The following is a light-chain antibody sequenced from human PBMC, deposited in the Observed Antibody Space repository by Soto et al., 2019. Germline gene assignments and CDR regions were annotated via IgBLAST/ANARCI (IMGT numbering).Light chain of an antibody. V-gene: IGKV1-12*01. CDR2: SAS. CDR3: QQANSFPRT. CDR1: QGFSTW. J-gene: IGKJ4*01. Sequence: DIQMTQSPSSVSASVGDRVTITCRASQGFSTWLAWYRRKPGRAPELLIYSASSLHSGVPSRLSGSGSGTDFTLTISSLQPEDFATYYCQQANSFPRTFGGVTGVEIK.